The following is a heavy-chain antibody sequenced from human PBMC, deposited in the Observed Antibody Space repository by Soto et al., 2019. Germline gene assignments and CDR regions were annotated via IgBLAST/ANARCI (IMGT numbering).Heavy chain of an antibody. D-gene: IGHD2-21*02. V-gene: IGHV3-30-3*01. CDR1: GFTFSPYT. CDR3: ARGGGFCGADCYKGGIDY. Sequence: QVQLVESGGGVGQPGRSLRLSCAASGFTFSPYTMHWVRQTPGKGLEWVAVISYDGSDKNYADSVRGRFTISRDNSKNTMFLQMNSLRVEDTALYYCARGGGFCGADCYKGGIDYWGQGALVTVSS. J-gene: IGHJ4*02. CDR2: ISYDGSDK.